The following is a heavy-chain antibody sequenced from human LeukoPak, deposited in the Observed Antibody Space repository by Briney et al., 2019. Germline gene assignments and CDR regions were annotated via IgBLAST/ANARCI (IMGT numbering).Heavy chain of an antibody. D-gene: IGHD5-18*01. Sequence: PGGSLRLSCAASGFTFSSYWMSWVRQAPGKGLEWVANIKQDGSEKYYVDSVKGRFTISRDNAKNSLYLQMNSLRAEDTAVYYCARDRRLNVDTAMVTSRGDYWGQGTLVTVSS. J-gene: IGHJ4*02. CDR3: ARDRRLNVDTAMVTSRGDY. V-gene: IGHV3-7*01. CDR1: GFTFSSYW. CDR2: IKQDGSEK.